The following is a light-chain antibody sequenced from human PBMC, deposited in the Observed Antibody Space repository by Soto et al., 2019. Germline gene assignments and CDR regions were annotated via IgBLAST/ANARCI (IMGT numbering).Light chain of an antibody. Sequence: QSALTQPASVSGSLGQSITISCSGTSSDVGAYNYVSWYQQYPGKAPKLMIYHVTVRPSGVSNRFSGSKSGNTASLTISGLQAEDEADYYCCSYTTSSTVVFGGGTKLTVL. CDR1: SSDVGAYNY. CDR2: HVT. V-gene: IGLV2-14*01. CDR3: CSYTTSSTVV. J-gene: IGLJ7*01.